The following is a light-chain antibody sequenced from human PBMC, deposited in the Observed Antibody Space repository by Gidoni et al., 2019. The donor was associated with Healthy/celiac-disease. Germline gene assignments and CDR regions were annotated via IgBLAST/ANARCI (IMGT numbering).Light chain of an antibody. V-gene: IGKV3-20*01. J-gene: IGKJ1*01. CDR1: QRVSSSY. CDR3: QQYGSSPGT. CDR2: GAS. Sequence: IVLPQSPGTLSLSPGERATLSCRASQRVSSSYLAWDQQKPGQAPRLLIYGASSRATGIPDRFSGSGSGTDFTLTISRLEPEDFAVYYCQQYGSSPGTFGQGTKVEIK.